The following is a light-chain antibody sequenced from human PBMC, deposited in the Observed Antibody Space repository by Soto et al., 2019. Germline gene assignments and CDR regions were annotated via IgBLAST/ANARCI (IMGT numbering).Light chain of an antibody. CDR2: GAS. V-gene: IGKV3-20*01. CDR1: KSVSSSY. CDR3: QQYGSSPQT. Sequence: IVLPQSPGTLSLSPGQRATLSCRASKSVSSSYLAWYQQKPGQAPRLLIYGASSRASGIPDSFSGSGSGTDFALTISRLEPEDFAVYYCQQYGSSPQTFGQGTKVEIK. J-gene: IGKJ1*01.